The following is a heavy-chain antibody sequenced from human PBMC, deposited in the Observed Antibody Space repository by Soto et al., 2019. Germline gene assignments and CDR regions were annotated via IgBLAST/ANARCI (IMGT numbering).Heavy chain of an antibody. Sequence: ASVKVSCKASGYTFTSYAMHWVRQAPGQRLEWMGWINAGNGNTKYSQKFQGRVTITRDTSASTAYMELSSLRSEDTAVYYCATRDCSSTSCYTDDNGMAVWGQGNTVTV. V-gene: IGHV1-3*01. CDR1: GYTFTSYA. D-gene: IGHD2-2*02. CDR2: INAGNGNT. CDR3: ATRDCSSTSCYTDDNGMAV. J-gene: IGHJ6*02.